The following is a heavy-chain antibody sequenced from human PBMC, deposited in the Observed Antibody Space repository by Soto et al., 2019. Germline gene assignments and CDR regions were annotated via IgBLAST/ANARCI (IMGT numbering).Heavy chain of an antibody. D-gene: IGHD1-26*01. CDR2: IYPGDSDT. V-gene: IGHV5-51*01. Sequence: GETLKISCKGSGYSFASHWVAWVRQMPEKGLEWIGTIYPGDSDTKYSSAFRGHVTISADTSVSTAYLQWRSLEATDSAIYYCARYSGSYWHYLDFWGQGTLVTVSS. CDR3: ARYSGSYWHYLDF. CDR1: GYSFASHW. J-gene: IGHJ4*02.